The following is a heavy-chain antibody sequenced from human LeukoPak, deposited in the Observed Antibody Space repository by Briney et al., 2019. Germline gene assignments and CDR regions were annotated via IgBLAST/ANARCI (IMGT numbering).Heavy chain of an antibody. Sequence: EASVTVSCKASGYTFTSYGISWVRQAPGQGLEWMGGIIPIFGTANYAQKFQGRVTITTDESTSTAYMELSSLRSEDTAVYYCARGDEVIATPGGWFDPWGQGTLVTVSS. CDR2: IIPIFGTA. V-gene: IGHV1-69*05. D-gene: IGHD3-16*01. CDR3: ARGDEVIATPGGWFDP. J-gene: IGHJ5*02. CDR1: GYTFTSYG.